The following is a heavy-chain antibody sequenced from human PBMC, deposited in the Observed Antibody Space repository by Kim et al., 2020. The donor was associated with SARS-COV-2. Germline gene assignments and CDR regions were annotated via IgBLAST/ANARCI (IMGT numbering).Heavy chain of an antibody. D-gene: IGHD1-26*01. CDR3: ARGEMTLARIVAPAD. V-gene: IGHV4-39*01. CDR1: GDSIDSSSYY. Sequence: SETLSLNCTVSGDSIDSSSYYWGWVRQSPGKGLEWIGSIFYSGSIYYNPSLKSRVAMSADTSQNQISLKLGSMTAADTAVYYCARGEMTLARIVAPADWGQGTLVTVSS. CDR2: IFYSGSI. J-gene: IGHJ4*02.